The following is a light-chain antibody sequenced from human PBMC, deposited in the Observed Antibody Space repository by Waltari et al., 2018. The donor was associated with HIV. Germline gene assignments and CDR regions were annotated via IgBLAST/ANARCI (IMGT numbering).Light chain of an antibody. J-gene: IGLJ2*01. CDR1: SSDVGNYNL. CDR3: CSYAGSFVV. Sequence: QSALTQPAPVSGSPGQSIPVSCTGTSSDVGNYNLVSWYHQYPGKAPKLMIYGGRKRPSGVSNRFSGSKSGNTASLTISGLQTEDEADYYCCSYAGSFVVFGGGTKLTVL. V-gene: IGLV2-23*01. CDR2: GGR.